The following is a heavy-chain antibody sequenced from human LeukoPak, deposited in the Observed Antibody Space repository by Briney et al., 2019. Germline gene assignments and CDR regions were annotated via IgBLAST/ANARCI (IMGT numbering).Heavy chain of an antibody. CDR2: IYSGGST. Sequence: QSGGSLRLSCAASGFTVSSNYMSWVRQAPGKGLEWVSVIYSGGSTYYADSVKGRFTISRDNSKNSLYLQMNSLRAEDTAVYYCARDPATTVTTYAYWGQGTLVTVSS. CDR1: GFTVSSNY. V-gene: IGHV3-66*01. J-gene: IGHJ4*02. CDR3: ARDPATTVTTYAY. D-gene: IGHD4-17*01.